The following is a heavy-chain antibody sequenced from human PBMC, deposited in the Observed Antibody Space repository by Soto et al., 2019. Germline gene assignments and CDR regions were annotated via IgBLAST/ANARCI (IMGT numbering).Heavy chain of an antibody. Sequence: VKVSCKASGYTFTTYIMQWVRQARGQRLEWIGWIVVGSGNTNYAQKFQERVTITRDMSTSTAYMELSSLRSEDTAVYYCAAVPMTTVTSYFDYWGQGTLVTVSS. V-gene: IGHV1-58*02. CDR2: IVVGSGNT. CDR1: GYTFTTYI. CDR3: AAVPMTTVTSYFDY. D-gene: IGHD4-4*01. J-gene: IGHJ4*02.